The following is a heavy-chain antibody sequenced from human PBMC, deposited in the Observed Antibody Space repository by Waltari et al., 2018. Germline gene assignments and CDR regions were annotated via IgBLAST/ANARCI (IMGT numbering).Heavy chain of an antibody. V-gene: IGHV4-39*01. CDR3: ASLEGGWNDADY. D-gene: IGHD1-1*01. CDR1: GGSISSSSYY. J-gene: IGHJ4*02. Sequence: QLQLQESGPGLVKPSETLSLTCTVSGGSISSSSYYWGWIRQPPGKGLEWIGSIYYSGSTYYNPSLKSRVTISVDTAKNQFSLKLSSVTAADTAVYYCASLEGGWNDADYWGQGTLVTVSS. CDR2: IYYSGST.